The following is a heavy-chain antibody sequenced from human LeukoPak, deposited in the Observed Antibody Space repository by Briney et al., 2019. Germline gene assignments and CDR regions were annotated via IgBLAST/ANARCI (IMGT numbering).Heavy chain of an antibody. D-gene: IGHD2-2*01. CDR2: INPSGGST. J-gene: IGHJ5*02. V-gene: IGHV1-46*01. CDR3: ARDRLSIVVVPAAPNPGFDP. CDR1: GYXFTSYY. Sequence: ASVKVSCKASGYXFTSYYMHWVRQAPGQGLEWMGLINPSGGSTSYAQKFQGRVTMTRDTSTSTVYMELSSLRSEDTAVYYCARDRLSIVVVPAAPNPGFDPWGQGTLVTVSS.